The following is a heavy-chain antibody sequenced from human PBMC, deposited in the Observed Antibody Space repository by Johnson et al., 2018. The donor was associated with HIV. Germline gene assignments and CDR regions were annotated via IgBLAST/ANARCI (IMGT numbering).Heavy chain of an antibody. CDR3: ASSAGGSFFWDAFDI. Sequence: QMQLVESGGGVVQPGRSLRLSCAASGFTFSTYAIHWVRQAPGKGLEWVALISYAGSNKYYADSVRGRFTISRDNSKNTLYLQMNSLRAEDTAVYYCASSAGGSFFWDAFDIWGQGTMVTVSS. J-gene: IGHJ3*02. CDR2: ISYAGSNK. D-gene: IGHD1-26*01. CDR1: GFTFSTYA. V-gene: IGHV3-30*14.